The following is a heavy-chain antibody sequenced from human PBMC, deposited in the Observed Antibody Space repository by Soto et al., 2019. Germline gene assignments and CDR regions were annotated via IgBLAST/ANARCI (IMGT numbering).Heavy chain of an antibody. CDR3: ATSYGSGYRAFDS. V-gene: IGHV1-69*02. CDR2: INPILSMS. Sequence: QVQLVQSGAYVQRPGSSVRVSCKASGDTFNFYTINWVRQAPGQGLQWMGRINPILSMSNYAPRFQGRVTMTADKSTSTAYMELSSLRSEDTAMYYCATSYGSGYRAFDSWGQGALVTVSS. CDR1: GDTFNFYT. J-gene: IGHJ4*02. D-gene: IGHD3-10*01.